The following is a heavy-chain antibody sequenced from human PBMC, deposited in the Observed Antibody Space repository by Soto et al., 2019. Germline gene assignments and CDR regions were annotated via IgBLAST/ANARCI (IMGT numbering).Heavy chain of an antibody. Sequence: QVQLVESGGGVVQPGRSLRLSCAASGFTFSNYAMHWVRQAPGKGLEWVAVISYDGSSKYYADSVMGRFTISRDNSKNTLYLQMNSLRAEDTAVYYCARGRVVVVTAALDYWGQGTLVTVSS. J-gene: IGHJ4*02. CDR1: GFTFSNYA. V-gene: IGHV3-30-3*01. CDR2: ISYDGSSK. CDR3: ARGRVVVVTAALDY. D-gene: IGHD2-21*02.